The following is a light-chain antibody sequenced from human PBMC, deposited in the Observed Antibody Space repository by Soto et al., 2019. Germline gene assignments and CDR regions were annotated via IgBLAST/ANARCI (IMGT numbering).Light chain of an antibody. V-gene: IGKV3-20*01. CDR3: QQYGGSPQT. CDR1: QSVSKY. CDR2: GAS. Sequence: ENVLTQSPGTLALSPGEGATLSCRASQSVSKYLAWYQQKPGQAPRLLIYGASSRATGIPDSFSGSGSGTDFTLTISRLEPEDFAVYYCQQYGGSPQTFGQATKVDIK. J-gene: IGKJ1*01.